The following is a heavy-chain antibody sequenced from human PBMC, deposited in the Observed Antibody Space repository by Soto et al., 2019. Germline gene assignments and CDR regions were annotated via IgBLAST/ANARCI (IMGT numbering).Heavy chain of an antibody. J-gene: IGHJ5*02. V-gene: IGHV4-30-4*01. CDR3: ARPIQYYYDSSGQSAWFDP. CDR1: GGSISSGDYY. Sequence: PSETLSLTCTVSGGSISSGDYYWSWIRQPPGKGLEWIGYIYYSGSTYYNPSLKSRVTISVDTSKNQFSLKLSSVTAADTAVYYCARPIQYYYDSSGQSAWFDPWGQGTLVTVSS. D-gene: IGHD3-22*01. CDR2: IYYSGST.